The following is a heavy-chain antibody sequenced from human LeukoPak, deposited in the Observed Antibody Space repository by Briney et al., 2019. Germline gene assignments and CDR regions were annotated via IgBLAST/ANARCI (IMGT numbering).Heavy chain of an antibody. Sequence: PGRSLRLSCAASGFTFSSYAMHWVRQAPGKGLEWVAVISYDGSNKYYADSVEGRFTISRDNSKNTLYLQMNSLRAEDTAVYYCAREYCSSTSCHYYFDYWGQGTLVTVSS. CDR2: ISYDGSNK. V-gene: IGHV3-30*04. D-gene: IGHD2-2*01. J-gene: IGHJ4*02. CDR1: GFTFSSYA. CDR3: AREYCSSTSCHYYFDY.